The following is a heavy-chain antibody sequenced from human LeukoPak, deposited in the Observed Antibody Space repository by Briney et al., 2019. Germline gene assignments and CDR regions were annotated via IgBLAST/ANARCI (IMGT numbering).Heavy chain of an antibody. CDR3: ARDPRGAGGYFDY. CDR1: GGSISSYY. V-gene: IGHV4-59*12. D-gene: IGHD1-26*01. CDR2: IYYSGYT. J-gene: IGHJ4*02. Sequence: PSQTLSLTCTVSGGSISSYYWSWLRQPPGKGLEWIGYIYYSGYTNYNPSLKSRVTISVDTSKNQFSLKLSSVTAADTAVYYCARDPRGAGGYFDYWGQGTLVTVSS.